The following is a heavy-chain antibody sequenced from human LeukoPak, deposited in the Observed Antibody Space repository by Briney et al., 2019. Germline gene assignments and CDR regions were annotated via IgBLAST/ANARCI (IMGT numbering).Heavy chain of an antibody. J-gene: IGHJ3*01. Sequence: GGSLRLSCAASGFTFSSYAMHWVRQAPGKGLEWVAVISYDGSNKYYADSVNGRFTISRDNSKNTLYLQLNSLRAEDTAVYYCARRYCSTCPTGHAFDLWGQGTMVTVSS. D-gene: IGHD2-2*01. V-gene: IGHV3-30*14. CDR3: ARRYCSTCPTGHAFDL. CDR1: GFTFSSYA. CDR2: ISYDGSNK.